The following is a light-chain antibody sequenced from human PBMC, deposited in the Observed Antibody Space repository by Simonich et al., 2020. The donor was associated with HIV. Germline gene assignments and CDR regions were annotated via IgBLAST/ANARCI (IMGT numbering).Light chain of an antibody. V-gene: IGKV3-15*01. CDR2: GAS. Sequence: EIVMTQSPATLSVSPGERVTLSCRASQSISSNLAWYQQKPGQAPRLLIYGASTRATGIPARFSGSGSGTDFTLTISSLQAEDVAVYYCQQYYSTPPYTFGQGTKLEIK. CDR1: QSISSN. J-gene: IGKJ2*01. CDR3: QQYYSTPPYT.